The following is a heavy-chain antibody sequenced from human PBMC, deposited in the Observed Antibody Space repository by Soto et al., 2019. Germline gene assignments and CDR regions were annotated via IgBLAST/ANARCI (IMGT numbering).Heavy chain of an antibody. CDR2: INAANGDT. CDR1: GYTFNKYP. V-gene: IGHV1-3*01. Sequence: VKVSCKASGYTFNKYPMHWVRQAPGQGLEWMGWINAANGDTGYSQKFQGRVTLTRDTSASTAYMELSSLRSEDTAVYYCAXXDYYGSGIYYFDYXGQGTLVTVSS. D-gene: IGHD3-10*01. J-gene: IGHJ4*02. CDR3: AXXDYYGSGIYYFDY.